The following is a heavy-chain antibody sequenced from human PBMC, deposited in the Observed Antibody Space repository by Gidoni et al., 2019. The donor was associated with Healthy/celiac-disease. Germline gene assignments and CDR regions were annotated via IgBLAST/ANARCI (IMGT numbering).Heavy chain of an antibody. J-gene: IGHJ2*01. V-gene: IGHV3-30*04. CDR2: ISYDGSNK. CDR3: ARQWGPSGRVGYFDL. Sequence: QVQLVESGGGVVQPGRSLRLSCAASGFTFSSYAMHWVRQAPGKGLEWVAVISYDGSNKYYADSVKGRFTISRDNSKNTLYLQMNSLRAEDTAVYYCARQWGPSGRVGYFDLWGRGTLVTVSS. D-gene: IGHD1-26*01. CDR1: GFTFSSYA.